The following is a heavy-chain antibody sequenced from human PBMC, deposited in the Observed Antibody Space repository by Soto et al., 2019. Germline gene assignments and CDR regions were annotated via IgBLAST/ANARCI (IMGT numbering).Heavy chain of an antibody. CDR3: ASPLSVYYYGSGSYSWFDP. CDR2: IYHSGST. J-gene: IGHJ5*02. CDR1: GGSISSSNW. Sequence: SETLSLTXAVSGGSISSSNWWSWVRQPPGKGLEWIGEIYHSGSTNYNPSLKSRVTISVDKSKNQFSLKLSSVTAADTAVYYCASPLSVYYYGSGSYSWFDPWGQGTLVTVSS. D-gene: IGHD3-10*01. V-gene: IGHV4-4*02.